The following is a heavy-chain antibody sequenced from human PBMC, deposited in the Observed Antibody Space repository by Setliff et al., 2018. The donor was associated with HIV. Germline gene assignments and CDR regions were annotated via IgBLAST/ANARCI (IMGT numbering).Heavy chain of an antibody. CDR3: ARLHGDFYFDL. V-gene: IGHV4-4*02. CDR1: GGSISSTNW. J-gene: IGHJ4*02. CDR2: ISHSGST. D-gene: IGHD4-17*01. Sequence: SETLSLTCAVSGGSISSTNWWSWVRQPPGKGLEWIGEISHSGSTNYNPSLKSRVTISVDTSKNQFSLRLSSVTAADTAVYYCARLHGDFYFDLWGQGTLVTVSS.